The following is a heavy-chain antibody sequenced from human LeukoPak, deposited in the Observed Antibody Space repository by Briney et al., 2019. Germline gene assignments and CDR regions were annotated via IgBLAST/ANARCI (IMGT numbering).Heavy chain of an antibody. J-gene: IGHJ3*02. CDR2: INPNSGGT. Sequence: ASVKVSCKASGYTFTGYYMHWVRQAPGQGLEWMGWINPNSGGTNYAQKFQGRVTMTRGTSISTAYMELSRLRSDDTAVYYCARDEGDYDAFDIWGQGTMVTVSS. D-gene: IGHD4-17*01. CDR1: GYTFTGYY. V-gene: IGHV1-2*02. CDR3: ARDEGDYDAFDI.